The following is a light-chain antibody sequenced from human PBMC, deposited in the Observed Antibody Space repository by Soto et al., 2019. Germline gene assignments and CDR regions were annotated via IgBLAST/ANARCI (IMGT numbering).Light chain of an antibody. CDR1: PSINTDQ. J-gene: IGKJ2*01. V-gene: IGKV3-20*01. CDR3: LPYYASRHS. Sequence: ETVLTQSPGTLSLSQGERATLSCRASPSINTDQLAWYHEKPVQAPRRLIYLASSSATGIPDRFSVSGSGTDFTLTISRLEPEDFAVYYCLPYYASRHSFGQGTKLE. CDR2: LAS.